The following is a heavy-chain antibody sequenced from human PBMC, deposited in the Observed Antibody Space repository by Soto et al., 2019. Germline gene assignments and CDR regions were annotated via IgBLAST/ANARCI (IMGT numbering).Heavy chain of an antibody. CDR1: GYTFTSYG. CDR3: ARQSLIWGSYREITLHY. CDR2: ISAYNGNT. V-gene: IGHV1-18*01. J-gene: IGHJ4*02. Sequence: ASVKVSCKASGYTFTSYGISWVRQAPGQGLEWMGWISAYNGNTNYAQKLQGRVTMTTDTSTSTAYMELRSLRSDDTAVYYCARQSLIWGSYREITLHYWGQGTLVTVSS. D-gene: IGHD3-16*02.